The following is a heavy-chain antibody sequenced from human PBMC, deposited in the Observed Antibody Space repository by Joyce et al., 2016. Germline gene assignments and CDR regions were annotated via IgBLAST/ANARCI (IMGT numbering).Heavy chain of an antibody. Sequence: EVQLEESGGGFIQPGGSLRLSCAASGFTVSSDYMAWVRQAPGKGLEWVSLFDRGGSTYYAESVQGRFTVSGDSSRNTLNLQMNSLRADDTAVYYCASREEFGSAWFRYFDLWGRGTLVTVSS. V-gene: IGHV3-53*01. D-gene: IGHD6-19*01. J-gene: IGHJ2*01. CDR2: FDRGGST. CDR1: GFTVSSDY. CDR3: ASREEFGSAWFRYFDL.